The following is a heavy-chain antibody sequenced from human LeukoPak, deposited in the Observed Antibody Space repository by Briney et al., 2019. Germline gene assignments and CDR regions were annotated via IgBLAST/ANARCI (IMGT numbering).Heavy chain of an antibody. V-gene: IGHV1-2*04. CDR3: ARGKLLDAFDI. D-gene: IGHD2-15*01. CDR2: INPNSGGT. CDR1: GYIFTSYD. J-gene: IGHJ3*02. Sequence: ASVKVSCKASGYIFTSYDINWVRQATGQGLEWMGWINPNSGGTNYAQKFQGWVTMTRDTSISTAYMELSRLRSDDTAVYYCARGKLLDAFDIWGQGTMVTVSS.